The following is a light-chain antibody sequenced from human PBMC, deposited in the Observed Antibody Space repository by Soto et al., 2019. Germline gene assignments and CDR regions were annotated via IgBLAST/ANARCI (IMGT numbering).Light chain of an antibody. Sequence: IVLTQSPATLSLSPGERATLSCTASQHVTTTYIAWYQQKFGQAPRLLIYGASTRATGTPDRFTGGGFGTDFTLTSSRVEPEDFAVYYCHQYDRSFTFGGRTKLDIK. CDR2: GAS. CDR1: QHVTTTY. V-gene: IGKV3-20*01. CDR3: HQYDRSFT. J-gene: IGKJ4*01.